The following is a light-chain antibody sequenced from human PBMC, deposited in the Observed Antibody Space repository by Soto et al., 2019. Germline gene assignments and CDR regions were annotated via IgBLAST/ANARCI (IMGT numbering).Light chain of an antibody. J-gene: IGLJ2*01. CDR1: SSNIGTNT. Sequence: QSVLTQPPSASGTPGQRVTISCSGSSSNIGTNTVIWYQQLPGAAPKLLIYSHNQRPSGVPDRFSGSKSGTSASLAISGLQYEDEADYYCAAWDVSLMVFGGGTKLTVL. CDR2: SHN. V-gene: IGLV1-44*01. CDR3: AAWDVSLMV.